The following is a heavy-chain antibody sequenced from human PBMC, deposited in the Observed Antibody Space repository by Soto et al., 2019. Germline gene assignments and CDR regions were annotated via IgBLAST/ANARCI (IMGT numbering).Heavy chain of an antibody. V-gene: IGHV3-23*01. D-gene: IGHD3-10*01. CDR1: GFTVSSYS. CDR3: AKKVNSAPGSQYFDY. Sequence: LRLCCAASGFTVSSYSMSWVRQAPGKGLEWVSGFRTGGDDGTTYYADSVKGRFTISRDNSKNTLFLQMNSLRAEDTAIYYCAKKVNSAPGSQYFDYWGQGTLVIVSS. J-gene: IGHJ4*02. CDR2: FRTGGDDGTT.